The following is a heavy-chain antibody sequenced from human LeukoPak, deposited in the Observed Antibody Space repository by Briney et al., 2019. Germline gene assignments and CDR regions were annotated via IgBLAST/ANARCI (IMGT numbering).Heavy chain of an antibody. J-gene: IGHJ4*01. CDR2: ISGDGSVT. CDR1: GFTLRNYW. D-gene: IGHD6-6*01. Sequence: GGSLRLSCTASGFTLRNYWTHWVRQVPGKRLVWVSRISGDGSVTNYADSVQGRFTISRDNAKNILYLQINSLRSEDTAVYYCARYSSSSGGAAYYLDYWGHGTLVTVSS. CDR3: ARYSSSSGGAAYYLDY. V-gene: IGHV3-74*01.